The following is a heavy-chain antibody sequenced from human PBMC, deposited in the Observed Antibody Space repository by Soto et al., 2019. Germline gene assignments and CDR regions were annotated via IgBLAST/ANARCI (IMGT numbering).Heavy chain of an antibody. Sequence: GSLRLSGSASGATVSSYAVGWVSKNPGKGLEWVSGISGGGGGTDYTDSVKGRFTIARDNSQNTLYLQMNSLGAEDTAVYYCETRSMAAPDIWGEGTMVTVSS. CDR3: ETRSMAAPDI. CDR2: ISGGGGGT. V-gene: IGHV3-23*01. J-gene: IGHJ3*02. CDR1: GATVSSYA. D-gene: IGHD2-15*01.